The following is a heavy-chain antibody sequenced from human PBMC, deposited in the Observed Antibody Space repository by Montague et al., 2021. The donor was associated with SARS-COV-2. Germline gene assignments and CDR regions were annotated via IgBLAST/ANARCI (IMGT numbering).Heavy chain of an antibody. V-gene: IGHV4-4*07. CDR3: GRGVVAATPVVDY. CDR2: IYASGGT. D-gene: IGHD2-15*01. Sequence: SETLSLTCTVSGDSISSFYWNWIRLPAGKGLEWIGRIYASGGTNYNPSLKSRGTMSVDTAKTQFSLKLNSVTAADTAVYYCGRGVVAATPVVDYWGRGTLVTVSS. CDR1: GDSISSFY. J-gene: IGHJ4*02.